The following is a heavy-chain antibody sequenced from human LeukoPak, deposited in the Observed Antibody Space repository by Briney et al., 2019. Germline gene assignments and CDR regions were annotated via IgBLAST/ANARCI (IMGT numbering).Heavy chain of an antibody. J-gene: IGHJ4*02. CDR1: GGTFSSCA. D-gene: IGHD3-22*01. CDR3: ARDPSPSSGYYY. CDR2: IIPILGIA. V-gene: IGHV1-69*04. Sequence: GASVRVSCTASGGTFSSCAISWVRQAPGQGLEWMGRIIPILGIANYAQKFQGRVTITADKSTSTAYMELSSLRSEDTAVYYCARDPSPSSGYYYWGQGTLVTVSS.